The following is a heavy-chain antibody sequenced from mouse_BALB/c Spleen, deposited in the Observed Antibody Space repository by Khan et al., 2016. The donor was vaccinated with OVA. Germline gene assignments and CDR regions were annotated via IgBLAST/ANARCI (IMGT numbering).Heavy chain of an antibody. CDR3: TRSGYGAFAY. J-gene: IGHJ3*01. D-gene: IGHD1-1*02. V-gene: IGHV1S81*02. CDR1: GYIFTSYY. CDR2: MNPNNGDT. Sequence: QMQLEESGAELVKPGASVKLSCKASGYIFTSYYMYWVKQRPGQGLEWIGEMNPNNGDTNFTEKFKSKATLTVDKSSSTAYMQLSSLTSEDSAVYYCTRSGYGAFAYWGQGTLVTVSA.